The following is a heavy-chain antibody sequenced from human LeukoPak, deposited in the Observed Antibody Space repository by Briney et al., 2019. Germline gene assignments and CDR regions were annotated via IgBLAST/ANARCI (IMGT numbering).Heavy chain of an antibody. CDR3: ARGIGGPDY. Sequence: GGSLRLSCAASGFTFNNYAMSWVRQAPGKGLEWLSVIRGSGDNTYYADSVKGRFTISRDNSESTLYLQMTSLRAEDTAVYYCARGIGGPDYWGRGTLVTVSS. J-gene: IGHJ4*02. V-gene: IGHV3-23*01. D-gene: IGHD4-23*01. CDR2: IRGSGDNT. CDR1: GFTFNNYA.